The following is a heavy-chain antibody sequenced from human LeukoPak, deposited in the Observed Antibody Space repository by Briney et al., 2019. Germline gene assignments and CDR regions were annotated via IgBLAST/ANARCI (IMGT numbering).Heavy chain of an antibody. D-gene: IGHD2-2*01. CDR2: IYTSGST. V-gene: IGHV4-61*02. CDR3: ARGIRPSHSSDVFDI. J-gene: IGHJ3*02. Sequence: PSETLSLTCTVSGGSISSGSYYWSWIRQPAGKGLEWIGRIYTSGSTNYNPSLKSRVTISVDTSKDQFSLRLNSVTAADTAVYYCARGIRPSHSSDVFDIWGQGAMVTVSS. CDR1: GGSISSGSYY.